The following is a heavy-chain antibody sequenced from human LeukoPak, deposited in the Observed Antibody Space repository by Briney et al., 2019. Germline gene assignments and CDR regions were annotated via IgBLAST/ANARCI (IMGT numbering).Heavy chain of an antibody. V-gene: IGHV4-31*03. CDR2: IFYSGST. CDR1: GGSISSGGYY. Sequence: SQTLSLTCTVSGGSISSGGYYWSWIRQHPGKGLEWIGYIFYSGSTYYNPSLKSRVTISVDTSKNQFSLKLSSVTAADTAVYYCARTRYSSSYHAFDNWGQGTLVTVSS. D-gene: IGHD3-3*01. J-gene: IGHJ4*02. CDR3: ARTRYSSSYHAFDN.